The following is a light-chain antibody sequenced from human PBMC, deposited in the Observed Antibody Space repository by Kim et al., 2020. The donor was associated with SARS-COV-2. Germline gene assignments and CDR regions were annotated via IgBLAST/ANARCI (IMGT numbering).Light chain of an antibody. Sequence: GERATLCWGGSQGVTKNYVGWYQQRPGQARRLLLYSGSVRATGVPDRFSGSGSGTDFTLTISRLEPEDVAVYYCQYYFSSPLTFGGGTKVDIK. CDR3: QYYFSSPLT. CDR1: QGVTKNY. V-gene: IGKV3-20*01. CDR2: SGS. J-gene: IGKJ4*01.